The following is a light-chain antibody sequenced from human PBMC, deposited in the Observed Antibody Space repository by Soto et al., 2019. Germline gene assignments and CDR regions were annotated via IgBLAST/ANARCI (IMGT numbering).Light chain of an antibody. Sequence: EIVLTQSPATLSLSPGERATLSCRASQTVSSYVAWYQQRHGQAPRLVIYDSSNRAPGVPARFSGSGSGTQVTLTISCLEPEDSAVYYCQQRYNRPPYTFGQGTKLEIK. J-gene: IGKJ2*01. CDR1: QTVSSY. CDR3: QQRYNRPPYT. V-gene: IGKV3-11*01. CDR2: DSS.